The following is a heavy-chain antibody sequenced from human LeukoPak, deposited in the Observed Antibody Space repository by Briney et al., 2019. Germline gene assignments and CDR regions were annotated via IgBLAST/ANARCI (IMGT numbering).Heavy chain of an antibody. J-gene: IGHJ4*02. CDR3: AWSKFGELDY. V-gene: IGHV4-34*01. CDR2: INHSGST. Sequence: SETLSLTCAVYGGSFSGYYWSWIRQPPGKGLEWIGEINHSGSTNYNPSLKSRVTISVDTSKNQFSLKLSSVTAADTAVYHCAWSKFGELDYWGQGTLVTVSS. CDR1: GGSFSGYY. D-gene: IGHD3-10*02.